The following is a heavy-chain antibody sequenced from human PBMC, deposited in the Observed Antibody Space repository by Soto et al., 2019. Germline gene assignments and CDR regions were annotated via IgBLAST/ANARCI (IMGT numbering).Heavy chain of an antibody. D-gene: IGHD3-3*01. Sequence: GGSLRLSCAASGFTFSSYAMSWVRQAPGKGLEWVSAISGGGGSIYYADSVKGRFIISRDNSKNTMYLQMNSLRAEDTAVYYCAKDRSGFPRDWFDPWGQGTLVTVSS. CDR2: ISGGGGSI. V-gene: IGHV3-23*01. CDR3: AKDRSGFPRDWFDP. CDR1: GFTFSSYA. J-gene: IGHJ5*02.